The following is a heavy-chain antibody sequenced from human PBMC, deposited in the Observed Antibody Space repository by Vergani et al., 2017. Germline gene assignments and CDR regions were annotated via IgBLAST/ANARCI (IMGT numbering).Heavy chain of an antibody. D-gene: IGHD2/OR15-2a*01. V-gene: IGHV4-59*01. CDR1: GAAIKDFY. J-gene: IGHJ5*02. Sequence: QVQLQESGPGLVKPSETLSLTCTVSGAAIKDFYWSWFRQPPGKGLEWIGYVYYTGSTTYNPSLKSRVTISVDTSNNQFSLRMTSLTAADTAIYYCARDRDLYCRSTTSGHSWFDPWGQGSLVTVSS. CDR2: VYYTGST. CDR3: ARDRDLYCRSTTSGHSWFDP.